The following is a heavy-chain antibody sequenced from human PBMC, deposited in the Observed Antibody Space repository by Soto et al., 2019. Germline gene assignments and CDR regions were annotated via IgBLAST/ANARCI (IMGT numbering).Heavy chain of an antibody. CDR2: ISYDGSNK. J-gene: IGHJ6*02. D-gene: IGHD4-4*01. V-gene: IGHV3-30*18. CDR1: RLSLSSYG. CDR3: AKDLSPSNGLDYYYGMDV. Sequence: GYLSLSSAASRLSLSSYGMHWVRQAPGKGLEWVAVISYDGSNKYYADSVKGRFTISRDNSKNTLYLQMKSLRAEDTAVYYCAKDLSPSNGLDYYYGMDVWGQGTTVTGSS.